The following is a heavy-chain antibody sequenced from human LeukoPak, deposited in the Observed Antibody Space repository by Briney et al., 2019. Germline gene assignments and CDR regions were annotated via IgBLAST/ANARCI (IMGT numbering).Heavy chain of an antibody. V-gene: IGHV3-53*01. CDR2: IYSGGST. J-gene: IGHJ4*02. CDR1: GLTVSSNY. D-gene: IGHD4-11*01. Sequence: GGSLRLSCAASGLTVSSNYMTWVRQSPGKGLEWVSVIYSGGSTYYADSVKGRFTISRDNSKNTVYLQMNSLRAEDTAVYYCATRLQALDYWGQGTLVTVSS. CDR3: ATRLQALDY.